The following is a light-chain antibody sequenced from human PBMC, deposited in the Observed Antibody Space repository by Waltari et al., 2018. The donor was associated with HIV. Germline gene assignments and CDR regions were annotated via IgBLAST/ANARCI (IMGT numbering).Light chain of an antibody. CDR3: SSYTTTSTWV. V-gene: IGLV2-14*01. Sequence: QSALTQPASVSGSPGQSITISCTGTSSDVGVYNYVPWYQQHPGKAPKVMIYEVSNRPSGVSNRFSGSKSGNTASLTISGLQAEDEADYYCSSYTTTSTWVFGGGTKLTVL. CDR2: EVS. J-gene: IGLJ3*02. CDR1: SSDVGVYNY.